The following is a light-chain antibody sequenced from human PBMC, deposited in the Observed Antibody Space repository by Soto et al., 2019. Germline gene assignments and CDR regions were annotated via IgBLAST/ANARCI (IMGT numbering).Light chain of an antibody. V-gene: IGLV1-40*01. CDR1: SSNIGAGYD. CDR3: QSYNSSLGGSYA. CDR2: GNS. J-gene: IGLJ1*01. Sequence: QSVLTQPPSVSGAPGQRVTISCTGSSSNIGAGYDVHWYQQLPGTAPKLLIYGNSNRPSGVPDRFAGSKSGTSASLAITGLRAEDEADYYCQSYNSSLGGSYAFGTGSSSPS.